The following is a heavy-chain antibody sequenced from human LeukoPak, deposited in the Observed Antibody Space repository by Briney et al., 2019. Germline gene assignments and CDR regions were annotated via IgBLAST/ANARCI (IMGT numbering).Heavy chain of an antibody. V-gene: IGHV4-59*01. J-gene: IGHJ6*03. CDR3: ARGGVVVAATNPYYYYYMDV. D-gene: IGHD2-15*01. Sequence: SETLSLTCTVSGGSIRSYYWSWIRQPPGKGLERIGYIYYSGSTNYNPSLKSRVTISVDTSKNQFSLKLSSVTAADTAVYYCARGGVVVAATNPYYYYYMDVWGKGTTVTVSS. CDR1: GGSIRSYY. CDR2: IYYSGST.